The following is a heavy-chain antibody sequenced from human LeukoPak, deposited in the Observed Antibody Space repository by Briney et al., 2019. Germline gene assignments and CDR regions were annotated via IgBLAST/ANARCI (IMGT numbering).Heavy chain of an antibody. CDR1: GFTFSIYW. CDR2: IKRKGSEK. Sequence: SGGSLRLSCAASGFTFSIYWMSWVRQAPGKGLEWVANIKRKGSEKYYVDSVKGRFTISRDNAKNSLYLQMNSLRAEDTAVYYCAELGIMIGGVWGKGTTVTISS. D-gene: IGHD3-16*01. V-gene: IGHV3-7*01. CDR3: AELGIMIGGV. J-gene: IGHJ6*04.